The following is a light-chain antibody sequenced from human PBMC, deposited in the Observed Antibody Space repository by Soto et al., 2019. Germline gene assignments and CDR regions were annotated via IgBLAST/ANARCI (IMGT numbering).Light chain of an antibody. CDR1: SSDVGGYNY. Sequence: QSALTQPASVSGSPGQSITISCTGTSSDVGGYNYVSWYQQQPGKAPKLMIYDVSNRPSGVSNRFSGSKSGNTASLTISGPQAEDEADYYCSSYTSSSTYVFGTGTKLTVL. V-gene: IGLV2-14*01. CDR3: SSYTSSSTYV. J-gene: IGLJ1*01. CDR2: DVS.